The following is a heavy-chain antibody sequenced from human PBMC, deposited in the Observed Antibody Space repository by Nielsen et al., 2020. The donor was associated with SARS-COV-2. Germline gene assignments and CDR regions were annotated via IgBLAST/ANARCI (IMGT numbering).Heavy chain of an antibody. CDR3: AKGGLPMVRGVIITD. CDR1: GFTFDDYT. V-gene: IGHV3-43*01. D-gene: IGHD3-10*01. Sequence: GESLKISCAASGFTFDDYTMHWVRQAPGKGLEWVSLISWDGGSTYYADSVKGRFTISRDNSKNSLYLQMNSLRTEDTALYYCAKGGLPMVRGVIITDWGQGTLVTVSS. CDR2: ISWDGGST. J-gene: IGHJ4*02.